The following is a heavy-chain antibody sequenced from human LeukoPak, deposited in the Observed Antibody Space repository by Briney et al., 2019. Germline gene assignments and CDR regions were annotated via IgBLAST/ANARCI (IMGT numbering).Heavy chain of an antibody. CDR2: IIPIFGTA. CDR3: ARAHRYCSSTSCYDWATYYYYYGMDV. V-gene: IGHV1-69*13. J-gene: IGHJ6*02. CDR1: GGTFSSYA. D-gene: IGHD2-2*01. Sequence: ASVKVSCKASGGTFSSYAISWVRQAPGQGLEWMGGIIPIFGTANYARKFQGRVTITADESTSTAYMELSSLRSEDTAVYYCARAHRYCSSTSCYDWATYYYYYGMDVWGQGTTVTVSS.